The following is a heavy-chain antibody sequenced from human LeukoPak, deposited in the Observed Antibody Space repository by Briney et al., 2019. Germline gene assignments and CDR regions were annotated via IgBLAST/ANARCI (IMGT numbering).Heavy chain of an antibody. D-gene: IGHD4-23*01. Sequence: GGSLRLSCAASGFTFSSYGMHWVRQAPGKGLEWVAFIRYDGSNKYYADSVKGRFTISRNNSKNTLYLQMNRLRAEDTAVYYCAKDLRWYPNFDYWGQGTLVTVSS. J-gene: IGHJ4*02. V-gene: IGHV3-30*02. CDR1: GFTFSSYG. CDR3: AKDLRWYPNFDY. CDR2: IRYDGSNK.